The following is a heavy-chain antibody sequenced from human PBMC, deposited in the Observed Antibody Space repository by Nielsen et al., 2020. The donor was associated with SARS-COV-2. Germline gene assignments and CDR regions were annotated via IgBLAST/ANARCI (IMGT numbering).Heavy chain of an antibody. CDR3: ARDWSRAFDV. Sequence: GESLKISCAASGFTFDDYGMSWVRQAPGKGLEWVSGINWNGGSTGYADSVKGRFTISRDNAKNSLYLQMNSLRVEDTAVYYCARDWSRAFDVWGQGTMVTVSS. V-gene: IGHV3-20*04. CDR2: INWNGGST. J-gene: IGHJ3*01. CDR1: GFTFDDYG.